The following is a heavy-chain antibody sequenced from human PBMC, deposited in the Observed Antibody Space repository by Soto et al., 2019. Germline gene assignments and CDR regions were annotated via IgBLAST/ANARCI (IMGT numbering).Heavy chain of an antibody. CDR2: ISGSGSTT. V-gene: IGHV3-23*01. CDR1: GLTFVTPA. CDR3: ARTTCCYDS. J-gene: IGHJ5*02. Sequence: GGPLRLSCAASGLTFVTPAISWVRQAPGKGLEWVSTISGSGSTTYYADSVKGRFTISRDNSENTLYLQMNSLGAEDTAVYYCARTTCCYDSWGQGTLVTVSS. D-gene: IGHD2-2*01.